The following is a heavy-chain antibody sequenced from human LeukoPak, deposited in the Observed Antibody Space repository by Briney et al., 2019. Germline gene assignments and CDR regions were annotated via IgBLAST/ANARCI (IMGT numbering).Heavy chain of an antibody. V-gene: IGHV3-23*01. J-gene: IGHJ4*02. CDR1: GFAFSSYA. CDR3: AKRIYDSSGYFDY. D-gene: IGHD3-22*01. CDR2: IRGSGDAT. Sequence: QTGGSLRLSCAASGFAFSSYAMSWVRQAPGKGLEWVSPIRGSGDATYYADSVKGRFTISRDNSKNTVNLQMNSLTVEDTAVYYCAKRIYDSSGYFDYWGQGTLVTVSS.